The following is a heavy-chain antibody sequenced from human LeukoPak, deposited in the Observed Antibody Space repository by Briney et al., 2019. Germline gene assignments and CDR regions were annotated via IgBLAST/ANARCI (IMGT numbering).Heavy chain of an antibody. CDR1: GGSLTIYY. V-gene: IGHV4-4*07. CDR3: ARGVGAYFAY. CDR2: IYTSGST. Sequence: PSETLSLTCTVSGGSLTIYYRSWIRHPAGKGLEWIGCIYTSGSTNYNPSLKSRVTISVDTSKNQFSLKLSSVTAADTAVYYCARGVGAYFAYWGQGTLVTVSS. J-gene: IGHJ4*02.